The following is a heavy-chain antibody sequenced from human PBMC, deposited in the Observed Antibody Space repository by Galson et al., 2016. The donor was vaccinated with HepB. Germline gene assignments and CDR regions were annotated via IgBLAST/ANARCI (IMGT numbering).Heavy chain of an antibody. J-gene: IGHJ4*02. D-gene: IGHD6-13*01. CDR1: GGSIIGYY. V-gene: IGHV4-59*08. CDR2: IYYTGST. Sequence: SETLSLTCTVSGGSIIGYYWSWIRQSPAKGLEWIAFIYYTGSTNYNPSLKSRVTISADTSKNQFSLKLRSVTVADTAVYYCARHPGYSSRGNDYWGQGTLVTVSS. CDR3: ARHPGYSSRGNDY.